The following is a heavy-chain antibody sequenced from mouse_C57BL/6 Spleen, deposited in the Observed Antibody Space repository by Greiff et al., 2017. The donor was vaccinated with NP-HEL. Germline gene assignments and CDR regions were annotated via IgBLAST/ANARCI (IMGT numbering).Heavy chain of an antibody. V-gene: IGHV5-4*01. CDR2: ISDGGSYT. CDR1: GFTFSSYA. J-gene: IGHJ1*03. Sequence: EVHLVESGGGLVKPGGSLKLSCAASGFTFSSYAMSWVRQTPEKRLEWVATISDGGSYTYYPDNVKGRFTISRDNAKNNLYLQMSHLKSEDTAMYYCARDTLSLWYFDVWGTGTTVTVSS. CDR3: ARDTLSLWYFDV. D-gene: IGHD1-1*02.